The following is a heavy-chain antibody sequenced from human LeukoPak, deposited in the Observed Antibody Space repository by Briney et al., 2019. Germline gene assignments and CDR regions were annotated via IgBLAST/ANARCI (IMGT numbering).Heavy chain of an antibody. V-gene: IGHV3-30*02. CDR1: GFTFSSYG. CDR3: AKDLSYDGSGYYYTSLQKDGFDI. Sequence: GGSLRLSCAASGFTFSSYGMHWVRQAPGKGLEWVAFIRYDGSDKYYADSVKGRFTISRDNSKNTLYVQMNSLRAEDTAVYYCAKDLSYDGSGYYYTSLQKDGFDIWGQGTMVTISS. CDR2: IRYDGSDK. J-gene: IGHJ3*02. D-gene: IGHD3-22*01.